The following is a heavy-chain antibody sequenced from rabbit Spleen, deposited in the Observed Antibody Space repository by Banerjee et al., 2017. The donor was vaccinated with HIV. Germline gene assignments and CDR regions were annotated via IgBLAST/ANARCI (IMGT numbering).Heavy chain of an antibody. D-gene: IGHD3-1*01. CDR1: GFSFSNKAV. J-gene: IGHJ4*01. CDR3: ARDLASVVGWNFSL. V-gene: IGHV1S45*01. Sequence: QEQLVESGGGLVKPEGSLKLSCTASGFSFSNKAVMCWVRQAPGKGLQWIACINSYTGKPVYATWAKGRFTISRTSSTTVTLQMTSLTAADTATYFCARDLASVVGWNFSLWGPGTLVTVS. CDR2: INSYTGKP.